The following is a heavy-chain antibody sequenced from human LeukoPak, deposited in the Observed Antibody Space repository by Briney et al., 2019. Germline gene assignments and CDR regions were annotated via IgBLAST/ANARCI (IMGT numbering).Heavy chain of an antibody. V-gene: IGHV3-53*01. D-gene: IGHD5-12*01. Sequence: GGSLRLSCAASGFTVSSNYMSWVRQAPGKGLEWVSVIYSGGTTNYADSVKGRFTISRDNSKNTLYLQMNSLRAEDTAVYYCAKELRSGYDRTGVNYGMDVWGQGTTVTVSS. CDR3: AKELRSGYDRTGVNYGMDV. CDR2: IYSGGTT. J-gene: IGHJ6*02. CDR1: GFTVSSNY.